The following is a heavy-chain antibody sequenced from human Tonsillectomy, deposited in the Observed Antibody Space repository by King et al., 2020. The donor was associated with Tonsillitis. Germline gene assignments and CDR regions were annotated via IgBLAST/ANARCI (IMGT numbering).Heavy chain of an antibody. CDR3: ARDGGGAYGGYDTGVSSY. V-gene: IGHV4-38-2*02. J-gene: IGHJ4*02. CDR2: IHHTGST. CDR1: GYSISSGHY. D-gene: IGHD3-10*01. Sequence: QLQESGPGLVKPSETLSLTCGVSGYSISSGHYWGWIRQPPGKGLEWSGIIHHTGSTYYNPSVKSRVTIAVDTSKNQFSLRLSAVTSADTAGYFCARDGGGAYGGYDTGVSSYWGQGTLVTVSS.